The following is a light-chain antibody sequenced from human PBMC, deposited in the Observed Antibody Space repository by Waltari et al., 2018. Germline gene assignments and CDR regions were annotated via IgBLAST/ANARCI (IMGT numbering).Light chain of an antibody. CDR1: QSVGRT. V-gene: IGKV3-20*01. J-gene: IGKJ1*01. CDR3: QHYVRLPVT. CDR2: SAS. Sequence: EIVLTQSPGTLSLSPGERATLSCRTSQSVGRTLAWYQQKPGQAPSLLIYSASIRATGIPDRFSGSGSGTDFSLTISRLEPEDFAVYYCQHYVRLPVTFGQGTKVEIK.